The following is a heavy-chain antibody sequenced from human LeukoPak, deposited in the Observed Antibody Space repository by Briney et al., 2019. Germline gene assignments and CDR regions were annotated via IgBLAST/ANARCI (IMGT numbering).Heavy chain of an antibody. CDR3: ARSLGD. CDR1: GFNFRKYW. CDR2: INPDGDYS. Sequence: GGSLRLSCAASGFNFRKYWMQWVRQVPGRGLVWVSEINPDGDYSGHSNSVRGRFTISRDNAKNTLYLQMTSLSAEDTAVYYCARSLGDWGQGTLVSVSS. D-gene: IGHD3-16*01. J-gene: IGHJ4*01. V-gene: IGHV3-74*01.